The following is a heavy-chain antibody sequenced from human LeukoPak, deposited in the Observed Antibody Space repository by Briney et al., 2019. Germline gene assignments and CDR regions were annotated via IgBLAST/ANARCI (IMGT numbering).Heavy chain of an antibody. J-gene: IGHJ4*02. CDR1: GFTFKIYG. D-gene: IGHD2-2*03. V-gene: IGHV3-23*01. Sequence: PGGSLRLSCSASGFTFKIYGLNWVREARGRGLEGVSGIGGSGTRPYYADSVKGRFTISRDNSKNTLYLQMNRLRDEDTAVYYCAKDSHWILFDDWGQGTLVTVSS. CDR3: AKDSHWILFDD. CDR2: IGGSGTRP.